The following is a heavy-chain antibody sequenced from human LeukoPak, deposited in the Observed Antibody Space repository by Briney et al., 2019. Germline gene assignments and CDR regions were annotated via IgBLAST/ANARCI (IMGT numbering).Heavy chain of an antibody. CDR2: ISSSGTTI. CDR3: ATGSSYYLN. D-gene: IGHD3-22*01. Sequence: GGSLRLSCAASGFTFSDFYMSWLRQAPGKGLEWVSYISSSGTTISFADSVKGRSTISRDNAKNSLYLQMNSLRAEDTAVYYCATGSSYYLNWGQGTLVTVSS. CDR1: GFTFSDFY. V-gene: IGHV3-11*01. J-gene: IGHJ4*02.